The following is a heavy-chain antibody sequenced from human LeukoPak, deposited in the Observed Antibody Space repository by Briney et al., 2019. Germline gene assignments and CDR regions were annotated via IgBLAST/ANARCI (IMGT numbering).Heavy chain of an antibody. CDR1: GVSISSGGYY. J-gene: IGHJ6*02. CDR3: ARSVTFSHYYYYYGMDV. V-gene: IGHV4-31*03. Sequence: SETLSLTCTVSGVSISSGGYYWSWIRQHPGKGLEWIGYIYYSGSTYYNPSLKSRATISVDTSKNQFSLKLSSVTAADTAVYYCARSVTFSHYYYYYGMDVWGQGTTVTVSS. D-gene: IGHD5-18*01. CDR2: IYYSGST.